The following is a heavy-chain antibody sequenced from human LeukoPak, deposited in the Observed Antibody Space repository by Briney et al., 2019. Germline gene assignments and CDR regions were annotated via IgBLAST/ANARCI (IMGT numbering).Heavy chain of an antibody. CDR2: ISGSSGTI. V-gene: IGHV3-48*02. D-gene: IGHD3-22*01. CDR3: ARAVGYDSSGYYGGFWAFDI. CDR1: GFSFSSYS. Sequence: PGGSLRLSCAASGFSFSSYSMNWVRQAPGKGLEWISYISGSSGTIYYADSVKGRFTIFRDNVKTSLYLQMDSLRDEDTAVYYCARAVGYDSSGYYGGFWAFDIWGQGTMVTVSS. J-gene: IGHJ3*02.